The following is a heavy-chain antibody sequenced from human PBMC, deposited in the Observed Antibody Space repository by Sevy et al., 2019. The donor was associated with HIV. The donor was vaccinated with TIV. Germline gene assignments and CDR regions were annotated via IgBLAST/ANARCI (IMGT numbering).Heavy chain of an antibody. CDR3: TRDGFFRGFGEFLGSSMKNWFDP. J-gene: IGHJ5*02. CDR2: ISTSGST. D-gene: IGHD3-10*01. CDR1: GGSINTFY. V-gene: IGHV4-4*07. Sequence: SETLSLTCTVSGGSINTFYWGWIRQPAGRGLEWIGRISTSGSTNHNPSLKSRVTMSVDTSKNQFSLKLSSVTAADTAVYYCTRDGFFRGFGEFLGSSMKNWFDPWGQGTLVTVSS.